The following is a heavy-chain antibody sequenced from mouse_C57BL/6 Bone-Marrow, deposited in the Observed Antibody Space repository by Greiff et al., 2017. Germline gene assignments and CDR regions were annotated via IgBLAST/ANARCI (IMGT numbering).Heavy chain of an antibody. CDR3: TRDRGIPTAYYCTIDY. D-gene: IGHD3-1*01. CDR2: ISSGGDYI. V-gene: IGHV5-9-1*02. Sequence: EVHLVESGEGLVKPGGSLKLSCAASGFTFSSYAMSWVRQTPEKRLEWVAYISSGGDYIYYADTVKGRFTISRDNARNTLYLQRSSLKSEDTAMYYCTRDRGIPTAYYCTIDYWGQGTSVTVSS. J-gene: IGHJ4*01. CDR1: GFTFSSYA.